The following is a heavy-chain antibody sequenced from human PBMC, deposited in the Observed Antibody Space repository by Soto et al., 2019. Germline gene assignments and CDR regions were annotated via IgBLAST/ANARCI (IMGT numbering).Heavy chain of an antibody. CDR1: GYTFTSYA. Sequence: GASVKVSCKASGYTFTSYAMHWVRQAPGQRLEWMGWINAGNGNTKYSQKFQGRVTITRDTSASTAYMELSSLRSEDTAVYYCAREGNDSSGYYPISAFDIWGQGTMVTVSS. V-gene: IGHV1-3*01. CDR3: AREGNDSSGYYPISAFDI. D-gene: IGHD3-22*01. CDR2: INAGNGNT. J-gene: IGHJ3*02.